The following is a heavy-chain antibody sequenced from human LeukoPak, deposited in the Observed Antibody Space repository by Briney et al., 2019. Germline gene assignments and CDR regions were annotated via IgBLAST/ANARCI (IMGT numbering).Heavy chain of an antibody. Sequence: PSETLSLTCNVSGGSVSDYYWAWIRQPPGRGLEWIGRIYTNNGRTYYNPSLESRVTLSVDTSNNQFSLKLTSLTAADTAVYYCARDRYSYGHPLDYWGQGILVTVSS. CDR3: ARDRYSYGHPLDY. D-gene: IGHD5-18*01. CDR2: IYTNNGRT. CDR1: GGSVSDYY. V-gene: IGHV4-4*07. J-gene: IGHJ4*02.